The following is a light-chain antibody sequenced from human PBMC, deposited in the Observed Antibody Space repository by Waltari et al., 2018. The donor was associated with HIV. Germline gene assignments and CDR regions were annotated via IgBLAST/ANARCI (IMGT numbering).Light chain of an antibody. CDR3: TSYTSSSTLGV. CDR1: TSDVGGFDY. J-gene: IGLJ2*01. V-gene: IGLV2-14*01. Sequence: QSALTQPASVSGSPGQSVTISCTGTTSDVGGFDYVCWYQHHPGKAPKLIIYEVTNRPSGVSTRFSGSKSGNTASLTISGIQAEDEADYFCTSYTSSSTLGVFGGGTRLTVL. CDR2: EVT.